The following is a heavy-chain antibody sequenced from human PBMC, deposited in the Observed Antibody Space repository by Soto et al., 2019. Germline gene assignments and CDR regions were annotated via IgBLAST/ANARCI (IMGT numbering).Heavy chain of an antibody. V-gene: IGHV3-43*01. D-gene: IGHD3-3*01. CDR2: ISWDGGST. Sequence: GGSLRLSCAASGFTFDDYTMHWVRQAPGKGLEWVSLISWDGGSTYYADPVKGRFTISRDNSKNSLYLQMNSLRTEDTALYYCAKDILAKPYYYYGMDVWGQGTTVTVSS. J-gene: IGHJ6*02. CDR3: AKDILAKPYYYYGMDV. CDR1: GFTFDDYT.